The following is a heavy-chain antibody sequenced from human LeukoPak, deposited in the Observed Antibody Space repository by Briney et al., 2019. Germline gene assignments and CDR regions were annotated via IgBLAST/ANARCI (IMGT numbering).Heavy chain of an antibody. V-gene: IGHV4-30-2*01. CDR2: IYHSGST. D-gene: IGHD2-15*01. Sequence: SETLSLTCAVSGGSISSGGYSWSWIRQPPGKGLEWIGYIYHSGSTYYNPSLKSRVTISVDRSKNQFSLKLSSVTAADTAVYYCARDLDGGLGFFDYWGQGTLVTVSS. CDR1: GGSISSGGYS. CDR3: ARDLDGGLGFFDY. J-gene: IGHJ4*02.